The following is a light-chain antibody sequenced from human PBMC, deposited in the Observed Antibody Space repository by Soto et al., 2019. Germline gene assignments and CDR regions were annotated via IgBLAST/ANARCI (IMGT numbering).Light chain of an antibody. J-gene: IGLJ1*01. CDR3: SLYTSSSTYV. V-gene: IGLV2-18*01. CDR2: QVS. Sequence: QSVLTQPPSVSGSPGQSVTISCTGTSSDVGSYNHVSWYQQPPGTAPKLIIFQVSNRPSGVPDRFSGSKSANTASLTISGLQAEDEADYYCSLYTSSSTYVFGTGTKLTVL. CDR1: SSDVGSYNH.